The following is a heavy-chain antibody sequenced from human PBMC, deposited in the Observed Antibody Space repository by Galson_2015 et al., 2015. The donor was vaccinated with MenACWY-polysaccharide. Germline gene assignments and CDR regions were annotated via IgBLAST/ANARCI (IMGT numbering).Heavy chain of an antibody. CDR1: GDSITTNY. CDR3: VRVITGTSAYDY. Sequence: SETLSLTCSVFGDSITTNYWSWIRQPPGKGLEWIGYTSHRGGSSYCPSLRRRVTMSVDTSKNQFSLMLCAVTAADTAVYYCVRVITGTSAYDYWGQGLLVTVSS. D-gene: IGHD1-20*01. CDR2: TSHRGGS. V-gene: IGHV4-59*01. J-gene: IGHJ4*02.